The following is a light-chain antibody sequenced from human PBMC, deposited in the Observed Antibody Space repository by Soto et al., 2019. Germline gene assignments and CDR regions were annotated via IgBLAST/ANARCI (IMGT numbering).Light chain of an antibody. V-gene: IGKV3-15*01. J-gene: IGKJ5*01. CDR2: GAS. CDR3: QQHNNWPPIT. Sequence: EIVMTQSPAALSVSPGERATLSCRASQSVSSNLAWYQQKPGQAPRLLIYGASTRATGIPARFSGSGSGTESTLTISSLQSEDFAVYYCQQHNNWPPITFGQGTRLEIK. CDR1: QSVSSN.